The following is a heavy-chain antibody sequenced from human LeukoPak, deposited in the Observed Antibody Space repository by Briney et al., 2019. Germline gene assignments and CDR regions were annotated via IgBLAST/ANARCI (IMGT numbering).Heavy chain of an antibody. J-gene: IGHJ4*02. Sequence: SGPTLVKPTQTLTLTCTFSGFSLNTGGVAVTWIRQPPGKALEWLTLIYWDDDTRYTPSLKRRLSITRDTSKTQVVPTMTNMEPVDTATYYCARRSDITHAEDYWGQGILVTVSS. D-gene: IGHD3-9*01. CDR1: GFSLNTGGVA. CDR3: ARRSDITHAEDY. V-gene: IGHV2-5*02. CDR2: IYWDDDT.